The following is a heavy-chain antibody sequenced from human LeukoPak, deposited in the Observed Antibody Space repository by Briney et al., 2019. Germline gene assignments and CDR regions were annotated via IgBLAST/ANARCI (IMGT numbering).Heavy chain of an antibody. Sequence: PGGSLRLSCVASGFTFATYTMSWVRQAPGMGLGWVSAISDSGANTYYADSVKGRFTISRDNSKNTLYLQMNSLRAEDTAVYYCAGGSVVAATPPIDYWGQGTLVTVSS. CDR2: ISDSGANT. J-gene: IGHJ4*02. V-gene: IGHV3-23*01. CDR1: GFTFATYT. CDR3: AGGSVVAATPPIDY. D-gene: IGHD2-15*01.